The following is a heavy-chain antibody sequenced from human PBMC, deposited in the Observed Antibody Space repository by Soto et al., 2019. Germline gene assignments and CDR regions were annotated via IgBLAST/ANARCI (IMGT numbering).Heavy chain of an antibody. V-gene: IGHV3-64D*06. J-gene: IGHJ4*02. Sequence: PGGSLRLSCSASGFAFSSYAMHWVRQTPGKGLEYVSAISPQGGSTYYADSVKGRFTISRDDSKNTVYLQMSSLRPDDTAVYYCVNMMIARGAFDFWGQGTPVTVSS. CDR3: VNMMIARGAFDF. CDR2: ISPQGGST. CDR1: GFAFSSYA. D-gene: IGHD2-21*01.